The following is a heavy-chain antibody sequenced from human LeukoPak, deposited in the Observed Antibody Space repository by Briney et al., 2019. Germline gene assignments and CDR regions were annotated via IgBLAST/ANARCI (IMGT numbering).Heavy chain of an antibody. V-gene: IGHV3-48*01. Sequence: PGGSLRLSCAASGFTFSSYNMNWVRQAPGKGLEWISYISGSSSIIFYADSVKGRFTISRDNAKNSLYLQMNSLRAEDTALYYCARGKTSDDIIEDAFDIWGQGTMVAVSS. CDR3: ARGKTSDDIIEDAFDI. J-gene: IGHJ3*02. CDR1: GFTFSSYN. D-gene: IGHD3-9*01. CDR2: ISGSSSII.